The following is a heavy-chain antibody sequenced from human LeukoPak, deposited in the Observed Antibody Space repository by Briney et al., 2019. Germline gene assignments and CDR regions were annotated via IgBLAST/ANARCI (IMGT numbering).Heavy chain of an antibody. V-gene: IGHV3-23*01. CDR3: ASDGVVVPAGVGLDV. CDR1: GFTFSNYA. Sequence: PGGSLRLSCATSGFTFSNYAMTWVRQAPGKGLEWVSAINGDGGYTYYADSVKGRFTISRDNSKNTLYLQMNSLRAEDTAVYYCASDGVVVPAGVGLDVWGQGTTVTVSS. CDR2: INGDGGYT. J-gene: IGHJ6*02. D-gene: IGHD2-2*01.